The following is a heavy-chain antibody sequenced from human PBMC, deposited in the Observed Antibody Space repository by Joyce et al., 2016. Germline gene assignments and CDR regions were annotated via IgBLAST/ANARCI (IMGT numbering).Heavy chain of an antibody. Sequence: QEHLVESGGGVVQPGRHLRLSCAASGFSFSTYGMHWVRQAPGKGLEWLARTWHDGSKQYYADSVKGRFSISRDNSKNTLYLQMNSLRSEDTAVYYCAREGPYYGMDVWGEGTTVIVSS. CDR2: TWHDGSKQ. CDR1: GFSFSTYG. V-gene: IGHV3-33*01. CDR3: AREGPYYGMDV. J-gene: IGHJ6*04.